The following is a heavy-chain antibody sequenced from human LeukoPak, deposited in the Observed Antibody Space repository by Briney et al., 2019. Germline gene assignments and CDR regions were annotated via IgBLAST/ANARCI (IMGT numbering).Heavy chain of an antibody. D-gene: IGHD6-13*01. CDR3: ARDLTGIAAAHFDD. CDR2: ISSSSSYI. J-gene: IGHJ4*02. V-gene: IGHV3-21*01. Sequence: GGSLRLSCAASGFTFSSYSMNCLRHAPGKGLEWVSSISSSSSYIYYADSVKGRFTITRDNAKNSLYLQMNSLRAEDTAVYYWARDLTGIAAAHFDDWGQGSLVTVSA. CDR1: GFTFSSYS.